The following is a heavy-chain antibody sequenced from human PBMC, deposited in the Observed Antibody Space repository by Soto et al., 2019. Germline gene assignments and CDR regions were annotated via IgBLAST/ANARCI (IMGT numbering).Heavy chain of an antibody. J-gene: IGHJ5*02. CDR2: ISGSGGST. Sequence: LRLSCAASGFTFNSYAMNWVRQAPGKGLEWVSGISGSGGSTHYADSVKGRFTISRDSSKDTRYLQMNSLRAEDTAVYYCAKDSSSWYTNWFDPWGQGTLVTVSS. V-gene: IGHV3-23*01. CDR3: AKDSSSWYTNWFDP. CDR1: GFTFNSYA. D-gene: IGHD6-13*01.